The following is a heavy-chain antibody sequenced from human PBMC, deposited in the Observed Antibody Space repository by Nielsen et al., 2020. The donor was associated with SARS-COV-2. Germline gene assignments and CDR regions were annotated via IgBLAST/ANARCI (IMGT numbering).Heavy chain of an antibody. CDR2: INHSGST. J-gene: IGHJ6*03. V-gene: IGHV4-34*01. D-gene: IGHD6-19*01. CDR1: GGSFSGYY. Sequence: SETLSPTCAVYGGSFSGYYWSWIRQPPGKGLEWIGEINHSGSTNYNPSLKSRVTISVDTSKNQFSLKLSSVTAADTAVYYCARSVEDSSGWGFYYYCYYMDVWGKGTTVTVSS. CDR3: ARSVEDSSGWGFYYYCYYMDV.